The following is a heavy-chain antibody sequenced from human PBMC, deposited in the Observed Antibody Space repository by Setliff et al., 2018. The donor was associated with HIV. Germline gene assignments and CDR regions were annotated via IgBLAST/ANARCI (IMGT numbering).Heavy chain of an antibody. Sequence: SGGSINNYCCSWIRQPPGKGLEWIGCGYYSGITHYDPSLKSRVSISVDASKNQFSLRLNSVTVADTAVYFCARSSRGSLRDLDYWGPGTLVTVSS. CDR2: GYYSGIT. D-gene: IGHD2-21*02. J-gene: IGHJ4*02. V-gene: IGHV4-59*08. CDR1: GGSINNYC. CDR3: ARSSRGSLRDLDY.